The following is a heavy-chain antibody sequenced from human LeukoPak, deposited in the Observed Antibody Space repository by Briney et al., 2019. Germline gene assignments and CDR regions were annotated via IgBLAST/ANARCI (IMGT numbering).Heavy chain of an antibody. CDR2: IYYSGST. V-gene: IGHV4-61*05. CDR3: ARGATDYHDAFDI. D-gene: IGHD1-26*01. CDR1: GGSISSSSYY. Sequence: SETLSLTCTVSGGSISSSSYYWSWIRQPPGKGLEWIGYIYYSGSTNYNPSLKSRVTISVDTSKNQFSLKLSSVTAADTAVYYCARGATDYHDAFDIWGQGTMVTVCS. J-gene: IGHJ3*02.